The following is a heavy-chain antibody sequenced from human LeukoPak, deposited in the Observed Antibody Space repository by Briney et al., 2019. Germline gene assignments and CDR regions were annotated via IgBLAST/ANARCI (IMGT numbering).Heavy chain of an antibody. V-gene: IGHV3-48*04. J-gene: IGHJ4*02. D-gene: IGHD4-17*01. CDR2: ISSSSSTI. Sequence: GGSLRLSCAASGFTFSSYSMNWVRQAPGKGLEWVSYISSSSSTIYYADSVKGRFTISRDNSETSLYLQMHSLRVEDTAMYFCARDRRPTIYGGLDSWGQGTVVTVSS. CDR1: GFTFSSYS. CDR3: ARDRRPTIYGGLDS.